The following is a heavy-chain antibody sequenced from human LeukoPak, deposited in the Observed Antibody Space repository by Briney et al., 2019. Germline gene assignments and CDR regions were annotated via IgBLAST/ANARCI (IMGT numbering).Heavy chain of an antibody. D-gene: IGHD3-10*01. V-gene: IGHV4-30-2*03. Sequence: PSEILSLTCAVSGGSISSGGYSWSWIRQPPGKGLEWIGYIYHSGSTYYNPSLKSRVTISVDTSKNQFSLKLSSVTAADTAVYYCARHQRMVRGVSNWFDPWGQGTLVTVSS. J-gene: IGHJ5*02. CDR1: GGSISSGGYS. CDR3: ARHQRMVRGVSNWFDP. CDR2: IYHSGST.